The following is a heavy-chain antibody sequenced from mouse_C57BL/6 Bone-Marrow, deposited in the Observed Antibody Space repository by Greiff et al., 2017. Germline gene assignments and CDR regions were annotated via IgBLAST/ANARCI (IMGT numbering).Heavy chain of an antibody. Sequence: QVQLKESGPGLVQPSQCLSITCTVSGFSLTSYGVHWVRQSPGKGLEWLGVIWRGGSTDYNAAFMSSLSITKDNSTSQVFFRMNSLQADDTAIYYCANNYYYGVGYFDVWGTGTTVTVSS. D-gene: IGHD1-1*01. V-gene: IGHV2-5*01. CDR3: ANNYYYGVGYFDV. CDR1: GFSLTSYG. J-gene: IGHJ1*03. CDR2: IWRGGST.